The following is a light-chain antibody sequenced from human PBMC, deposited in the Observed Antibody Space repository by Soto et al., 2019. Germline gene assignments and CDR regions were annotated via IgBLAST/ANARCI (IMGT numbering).Light chain of an antibody. Sequence: EIVLTQSPGTLSLSPGQRATLSCRASQSVSSGNLAWYQQKPGQAPRLLIYGTSNRAAGIPDRFSGSGSGTDFTLTISRLEPEDFAVYYCQQFSSYPLTFGGGTKVDIK. V-gene: IGKV3-20*01. J-gene: IGKJ4*01. CDR3: QQFSSYPLT. CDR2: GTS. CDR1: QSVSSGN.